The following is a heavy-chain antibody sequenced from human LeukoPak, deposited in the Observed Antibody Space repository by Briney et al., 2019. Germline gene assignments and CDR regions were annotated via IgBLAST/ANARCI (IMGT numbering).Heavy chain of an antibody. CDR1: GFTFSSYW. CDR3: AREGASSSFGY. CDR2: LYSGGNT. Sequence: GGSLRLSCAASGFTFSSYWMSWVRQAPGRGLEWVSVLYSGGNTYHADSVKGRFTISRDNSKNTLYLQMNSLRAEDTAVYYCAREGASSSFGYWGQGTLVTVSS. D-gene: IGHD6-13*01. J-gene: IGHJ4*02. V-gene: IGHV3-53*01.